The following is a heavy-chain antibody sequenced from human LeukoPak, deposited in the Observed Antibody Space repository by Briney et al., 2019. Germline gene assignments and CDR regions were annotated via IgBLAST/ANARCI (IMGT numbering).Heavy chain of an antibody. V-gene: IGHV1-18*01. Sequence: GASVKVSCKASGYTFTSYPISWVRQAPGQGLEWMGWITTYNGNTKYAQKLQGRVTMTTDTSTSTVYMDLRGLRSDDTAVYYCARGYDYGDYVGDFDYWGRGTLVTVSS. D-gene: IGHD4-17*01. CDR3: ARGYDYGDYVGDFDY. CDR1: GYTFTSYP. CDR2: ITTYNGNT. J-gene: IGHJ4*02.